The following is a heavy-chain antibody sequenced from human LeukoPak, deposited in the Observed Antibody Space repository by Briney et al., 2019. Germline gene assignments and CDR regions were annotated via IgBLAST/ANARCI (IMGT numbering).Heavy chain of an antibody. CDR2: ISSSSGSI. Sequence: TGGSLRLSCAASRFSFSSYSMNWVRQAPGKGLEWVSSISSSSGSIYYADSVKGRFTVSRDNAKNSLYLQINNLRDDDTAVYYCVRDSLLWFGEIDYWGQGTLVSVSS. J-gene: IGHJ4*02. CDR3: VRDSLLWFGEIDY. D-gene: IGHD3-10*01. CDR1: RFSFSSYS. V-gene: IGHV3-21*01.